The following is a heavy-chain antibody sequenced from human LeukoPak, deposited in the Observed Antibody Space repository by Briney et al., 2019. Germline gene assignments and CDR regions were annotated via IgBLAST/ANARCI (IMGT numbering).Heavy chain of an antibody. CDR1: GGSFSGYY. D-gene: IGHD1-26*01. J-gene: IGHJ6*03. CDR3: ARVKISGSYPLTYMDV. V-gene: IGHV4-59*10. Sequence: SEALSLTCAVYGGSFSGYYWSWIRQPAGKGLEWIGRIYTSGSTNYNPSLESRVTISVDTSKNQFSLKLSSVTAADTAVYYCARVKISGSYPLTYMDVWGKGTTVTVS. CDR2: IYTSGST.